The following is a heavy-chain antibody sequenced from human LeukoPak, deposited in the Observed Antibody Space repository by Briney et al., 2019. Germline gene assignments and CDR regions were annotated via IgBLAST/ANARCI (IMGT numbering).Heavy chain of an antibody. Sequence: PGGSLRLSCAASGFTFSSYSMNWVRQAPGKGLEWVPYISSSSSTIYYADSVKGRFTISRDNAKNSLYLQMNSLRAEDTAVYYCAKDPRSGSGSLHYFDYWGQGTLVTVSS. CDR3: AKDPRSGSGSLHYFDY. V-gene: IGHV3-48*01. CDR1: GFTFSSYS. J-gene: IGHJ4*02. D-gene: IGHD3-10*01. CDR2: ISSSSSTI.